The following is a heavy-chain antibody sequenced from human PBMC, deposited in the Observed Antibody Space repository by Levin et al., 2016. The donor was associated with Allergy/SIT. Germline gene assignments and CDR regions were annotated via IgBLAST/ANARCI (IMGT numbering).Heavy chain of an antibody. CDR3: ARGWLDTANEVQGVGYYGMDV. CDR2: IIPIFGTA. D-gene: IGHD5-18*01. CDR1: GGTFSSYA. Sequence: SVKVSCKASGGTFSSYAISWVRQAPGQGLEWMGGIIPIFGTANYAQKFQGRVTITADESTSTAYMELSSLRSEDTAVYYCARGWLDTANEVQGVGYYGMDVWGQGTTVTVSS. V-gene: IGHV1-69*13. J-gene: IGHJ6*02.